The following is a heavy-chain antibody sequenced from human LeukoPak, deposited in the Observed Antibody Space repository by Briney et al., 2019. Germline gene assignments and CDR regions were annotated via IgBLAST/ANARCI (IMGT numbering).Heavy chain of an antibody. CDR2: INHSGST. D-gene: IGHD3-16*02. J-gene: IGHJ4*02. CDR3: ARGIEIWAYDYVWGSYRQPPDY. CDR1: GGSFSGYY. V-gene: IGHV4-34*01. Sequence: SETLSLTCAVYGGSFSGYYWSWIRQPPGKGLEWIGEINHSGSTNYNPSLKSRVTISVDTSKNQFSLKLSSVTAADTAVYYCARGIEIWAYDYVWGSYRQPPDYWGQGTLVTVSS.